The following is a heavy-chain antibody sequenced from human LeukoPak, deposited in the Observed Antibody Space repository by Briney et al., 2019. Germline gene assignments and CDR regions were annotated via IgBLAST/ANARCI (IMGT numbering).Heavy chain of an antibody. Sequence: SETLSLTCTVSGGSISNYYWNWIRQPAGKGLEWIGRVYSSGITNYNPSLRSRVTMSVDTSKNQFSLKLSSVTAADTAVYYCARDLVTVTKGFDIWGQGTMVSVSS. D-gene: IGHD4-17*01. J-gene: IGHJ3*02. CDR2: VYSSGIT. CDR1: GGSISNYY. CDR3: ARDLVTVTKGFDI. V-gene: IGHV4-4*07.